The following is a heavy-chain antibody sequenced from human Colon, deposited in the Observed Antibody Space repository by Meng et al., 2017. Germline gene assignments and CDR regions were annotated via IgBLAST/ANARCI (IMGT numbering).Heavy chain of an antibody. Sequence: QDQLQEWVQGLFKPSETLSLTCVVSGGSFSGNYWSWIRQPPGKGQGWIGEFSHSGSTNYNPSLEIRAPISVATSPNNLSLKLRFVTAADSAVYYCARGPTTMAHDFDYWGQGTLVTVSS. J-gene: IGHJ4*02. V-gene: IGHV4-34*01. CDR2: FSHSGST. CDR3: ARGPTTMAHDFDY. D-gene: IGHD4-11*01. CDR1: GGSFSGNY.